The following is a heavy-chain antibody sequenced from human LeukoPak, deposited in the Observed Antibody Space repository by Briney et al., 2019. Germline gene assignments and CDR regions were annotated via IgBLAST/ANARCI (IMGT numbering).Heavy chain of an antibody. CDR2: ISWHGGST. Sequence: GGSLRLSCAASGFTFDDYAMHWVRQAPGKGLECVSLISWHGGSTYYADSVKGRFTISRDNSKNTLYLQMNSLRAEDTAVYYCAKDRALYYDILTGHRGVDYWGQGTLVTVPS. CDR3: AKDRALYYDILTGHRGVDY. J-gene: IGHJ4*02. CDR1: GFTFDDYA. V-gene: IGHV3-43D*03. D-gene: IGHD3-9*01.